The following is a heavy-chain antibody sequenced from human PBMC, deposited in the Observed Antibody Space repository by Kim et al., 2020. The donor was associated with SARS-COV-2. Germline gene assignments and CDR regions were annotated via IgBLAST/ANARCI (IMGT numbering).Heavy chain of an antibody. CDR3: ARAGGGVNYFDY. J-gene: IGHJ4*02. V-gene: IGHV4-39*01. CDR1: GGSISSSSYY. Sequence: SETLSLTCTVSGGSISSSSYYWGWIRQPPGKGLEWIGSVYYSGSTYYNPSLKSRVTISVDTSKNQFSLKLSSVTAADTAVYYCARAGGGVNYFDYWGQGT. CDR2: VYYSGST. D-gene: IGHD2-8*02.